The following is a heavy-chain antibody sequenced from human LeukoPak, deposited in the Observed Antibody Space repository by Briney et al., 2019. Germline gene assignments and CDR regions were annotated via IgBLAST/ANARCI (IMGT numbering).Heavy chain of an antibody. CDR3: ARAGSGRSPDWFDP. CDR2: ISSSSSYI. CDR1: GFTFSSYS. J-gene: IGHJ5*02. V-gene: IGHV3-21*01. Sequence: GGSLRLSCAASGFTFSSYSMNWVRQAPGKGLEWVSSISSSSSYIYYADSVKGRFIISRDNAKSSLYLQMNSLRAEDTAVYYCARAGSGRSPDWFDPWGQGTLVTVSS. D-gene: IGHD1-26*01.